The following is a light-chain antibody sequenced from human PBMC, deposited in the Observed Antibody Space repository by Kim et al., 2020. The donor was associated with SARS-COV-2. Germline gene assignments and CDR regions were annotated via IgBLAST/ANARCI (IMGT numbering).Light chain of an antibody. CDR1: QSVSSSN. CDR3: QQYGSTPLT. Sequence: EIVLTQSPGTLSLSPGERATLSCRASQSVSSSNLAWYQQKPGQPPRLLMYDASSRATGIPDRFSGSGSGTDFTLTISRLEPEDFAVYYCQQYGSTPLTFCGGTNVDI. V-gene: IGKV3-20*01. CDR2: DAS. J-gene: IGKJ4*01.